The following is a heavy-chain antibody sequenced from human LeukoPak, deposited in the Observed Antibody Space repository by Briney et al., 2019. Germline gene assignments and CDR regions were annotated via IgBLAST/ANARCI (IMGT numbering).Heavy chain of an antibody. J-gene: IGHJ3*02. CDR2: INPNSGGT. D-gene: IGHD3-22*01. CDR1: GYTFTGYY. CDR3: ARNYYYDSSGTFYAFDI. V-gene: IGHV1-2*02. Sequence: ASVKVSCKASGYTFTGYYMHWVRQAPGQGLEWMGWINPNSGGTNYAQKFQGRVTMTRDTSISTAYMELSRLRSDDTAVYYCARNYYYDSSGTFYAFDIWGQGTMVTVSS.